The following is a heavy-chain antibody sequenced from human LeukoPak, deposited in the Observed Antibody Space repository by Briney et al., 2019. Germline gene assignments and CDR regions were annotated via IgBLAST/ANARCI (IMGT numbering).Heavy chain of an antibody. CDR2: IYYSGST. CDR1: GGSISSSSYY. CDR3: ARVDWGILYYFDY. J-gene: IGHJ4*02. D-gene: IGHD3-16*01. Sequence: PETLSLTCTVSGGSISSSSYYWGWIRQPPGKGLEWIGSIYYSGSTYYNPSLKSRVTISVDTSKNQFSLKLGSVTAADTAVYYCARVDWGILYYFDYWGQGTLVTVSS. V-gene: IGHV4-39*07.